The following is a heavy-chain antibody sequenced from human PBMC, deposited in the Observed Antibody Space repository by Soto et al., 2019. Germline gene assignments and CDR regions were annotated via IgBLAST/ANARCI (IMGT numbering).Heavy chain of an antibody. CDR2: INHSGST. V-gene: IGHV4-34*01. D-gene: IGHD6-13*01. CDR1: GGSFSGYY. J-gene: IGHJ4*02. Sequence: QVQLQQWGAGLLKPSETLCLTCAVYGGSFSGYYRSWIRQPPGKGLEWIGEINHSGSTNYNPSLKSRVTISVDTSKNQFSLKLSSVTAADTAVYYCARPARLYSSSWRYFDYWGQGTLVTVSS. CDR3: ARPARLYSSSWRYFDY.